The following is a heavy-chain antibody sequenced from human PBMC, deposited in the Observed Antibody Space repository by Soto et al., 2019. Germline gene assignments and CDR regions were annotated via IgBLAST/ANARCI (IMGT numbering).Heavy chain of an antibody. CDR2: INPSGGST. J-gene: IGHJ6*02. D-gene: IGHD3-3*01. Sequence: ASVKGSCKASGYTFTSYYMRWVRQEPGQGLEWMGIINPSGGSTSYAQKFQGRVTMTRDTSTSTVYMELSSLRSEDTAVYYCARQDYDFWSGYYDLSDYYYGMDVWGQGTTVTVSS. CDR1: GYTFTSYY. CDR3: ARQDYDFWSGYYDLSDYYYGMDV. V-gene: IGHV1-46*01.